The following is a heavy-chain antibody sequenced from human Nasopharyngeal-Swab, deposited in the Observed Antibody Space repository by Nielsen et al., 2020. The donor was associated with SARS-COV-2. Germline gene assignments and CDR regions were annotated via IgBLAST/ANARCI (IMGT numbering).Heavy chain of an antibody. J-gene: IGHJ4*02. CDR2: IDPSDSYT. CDR1: GYSFTSYW. Sequence: GESLKISCKGSGYSFTSYWISWVRQMPGKGLEWMGRIDPSDSYTNYSPSFQGHVTISADKSISTAYPQWSSLRASDTAMYYCARRNPSSSWPVDYWGQGTLVTVSS. V-gene: IGHV5-10-1*01. CDR3: ARRNPSSSWPVDY. D-gene: IGHD6-13*01.